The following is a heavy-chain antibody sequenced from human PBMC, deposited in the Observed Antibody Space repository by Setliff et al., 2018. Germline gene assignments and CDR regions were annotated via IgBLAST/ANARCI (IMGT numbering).Heavy chain of an antibody. CDR3: VREGVDSRSSTDYRYYMDV. CDR1: GGTFSSYG. J-gene: IGHJ6*03. Sequence: EASVKVSCKASGGTFSSYGISWVRQAPGQGLEWMGGTIPMFGTTSYARQLQGRVTIITDESTSTAYMQLSSLGSEDTAVYYCVREGVDSRSSTDYRYYMDVWGKGTTVTVSS. D-gene: IGHD3-22*01. CDR2: TIPMFGTT. V-gene: IGHV1-69*05.